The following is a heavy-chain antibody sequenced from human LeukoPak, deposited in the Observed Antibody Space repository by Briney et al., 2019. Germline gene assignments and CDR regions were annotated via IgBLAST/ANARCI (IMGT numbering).Heavy chain of an antibody. CDR3: ARDQHYFGSGIEGSLGSFDY. D-gene: IGHD3-10*01. J-gene: IGHJ4*02. Sequence: ASVKVSCKASGYTFTGHFMHWVRQAPGQGLEWMGWINPNSGGTNYAQKFQGRVTMTRDMSINTAYMELRRLRSDDTAVYYCARDQHYFGSGIEGSLGSFDYWGQGTLVTVSS. V-gene: IGHV1-2*02. CDR1: GYTFTGHF. CDR2: INPNSGGT.